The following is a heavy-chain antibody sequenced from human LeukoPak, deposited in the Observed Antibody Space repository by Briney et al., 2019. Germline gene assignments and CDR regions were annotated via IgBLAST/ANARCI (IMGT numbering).Heavy chain of an antibody. CDR1: GYTFSSYY. Sequence: ASVKVSCKASGYTFSSYYMHWVRQAPGQGLEWMGIINPSGGSTTYAQQFQGRVTVTRDTSTSTVYMELSSLRSEDTAVYYCTRDPTPSYIEVVDGAGEGDYWGQGTLVTVSS. V-gene: IGHV1-46*01. CDR2: INPSGGST. J-gene: IGHJ4*02. D-gene: IGHD2-21*01. CDR3: TRDPTPSYIEVVDGAGEGDY.